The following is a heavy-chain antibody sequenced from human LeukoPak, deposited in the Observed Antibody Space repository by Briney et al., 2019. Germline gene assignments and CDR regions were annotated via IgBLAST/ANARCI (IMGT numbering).Heavy chain of an antibody. D-gene: IGHD6-19*01. CDR2: IYYSGST. CDR3: VTAAVAVDY. V-gene: IGHV4-39*07. CDR1: GGSISSSSYY. J-gene: IGHJ4*02. Sequence: SETLSLTCTVSGGSISSSSYYWGWIRQPPGKGLEWIGSIYYSGSTYYNPSLKSRVTISVDTSKSQFSLRLNSVTAADTAVYYCVTAAVAVDYWGQGTLVTVSS.